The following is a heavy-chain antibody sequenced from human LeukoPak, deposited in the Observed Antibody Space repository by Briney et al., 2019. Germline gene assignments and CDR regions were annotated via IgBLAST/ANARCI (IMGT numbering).Heavy chain of an antibody. J-gene: IGHJ4*02. CDR1: GFSFSNHW. Sequence: SGGSLRLSCAASGFSFSNHWMIWVRQAPGKGREWVATINPDGTEKQYVDSVKGRFTISRDNGKNSLYLQVSSLRAEDTAVYYCVRDDRGIAVGSRDHGAQGSLVTVSS. CDR2: INPDGTEK. V-gene: IGHV3-7*03. CDR3: VRDDRGIAVGSRDH. D-gene: IGHD6-19*01.